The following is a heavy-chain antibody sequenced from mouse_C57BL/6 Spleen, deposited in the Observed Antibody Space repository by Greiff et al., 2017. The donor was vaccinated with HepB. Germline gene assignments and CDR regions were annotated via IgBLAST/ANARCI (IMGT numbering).Heavy chain of an antibody. CDR3: ARLVPNYYGNGDY. Sequence: QVQLQQSGAELVKPGASVKISCKASGYAFSSYWMNWVKQRPGKGLEWIGQIYPGDGDTNYNGKFKGKATLTADKSSSTAYMQLSSLTSEDSAVYFCARLVPNYYGNGDYWGQGTTLTVSS. CDR2: IYPGDGDT. J-gene: IGHJ2*01. V-gene: IGHV1-80*01. D-gene: IGHD1-1*01. CDR1: GYAFSSYW.